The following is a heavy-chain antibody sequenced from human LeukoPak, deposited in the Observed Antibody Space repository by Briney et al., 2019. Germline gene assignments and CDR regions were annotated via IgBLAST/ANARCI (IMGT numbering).Heavy chain of an antibody. V-gene: IGHV3-30*02. J-gene: IGHJ4*02. CDR1: GFTFSSYG. CDR3: ANSGIAAAGTR. CDR2: IRYDGSNK. D-gene: IGHD6-13*01. Sequence: GGPLSLPCAASGFTFSSYGMHWLRQAAGKGLEGVAFIRYDGSNKYYAHSVKGRFTISRDNSKHTLYLLMNSLRAEDTAVYYRANSGIAAAGTRWGQGTLVTVSS.